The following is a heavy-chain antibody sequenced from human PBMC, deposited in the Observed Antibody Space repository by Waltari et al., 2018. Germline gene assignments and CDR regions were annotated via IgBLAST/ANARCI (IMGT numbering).Heavy chain of an antibody. D-gene: IGHD3-22*01. J-gene: IGHJ2*01. Sequence: QVQLQQWGAGLLKHSETLSLTCAVYGGSFSGYYWTWIRQSTGKGLEWIGEINHSGSTNYNPSLKSRVTISVDTSKNQFSLKLSSVTAADTAVYYCARGMDYYDSSGYYYWYFDLWGRGTLVTVSS. CDR3: ARGMDYYDSSGYYYWYFDL. V-gene: IGHV4-34*01. CDR1: GGSFSGYY. CDR2: INHSGST.